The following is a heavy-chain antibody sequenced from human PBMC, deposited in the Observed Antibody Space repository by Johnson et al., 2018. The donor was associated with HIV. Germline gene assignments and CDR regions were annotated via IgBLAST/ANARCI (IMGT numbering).Heavy chain of an antibody. CDR2: INWNSGNT. CDR1: GFTFDDYG. CDR3: ARSYSGHQADAFDI. D-gene: IGHD5-12*01. Sequence: VRLVESGGGVVRPGGSLRLSCAASGFTFDDYGMSWVRQAPGKGLEWVSGINWNSGNTGYADSVKGRFTISRGNAKNSLYLQMNSRRAEDTAVYYCARSYSGHQADAFDIWGQGTMVTVSS. J-gene: IGHJ3*02. V-gene: IGHV3-20*04.